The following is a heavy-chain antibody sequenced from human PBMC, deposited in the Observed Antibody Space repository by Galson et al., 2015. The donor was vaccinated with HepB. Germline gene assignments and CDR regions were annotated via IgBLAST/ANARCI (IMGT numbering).Heavy chain of an antibody. CDR2: ISSSSSYI. V-gene: IGHV3-21*01. CDR3: AREEAESYSGSYPDY. CDR1: GFTFSSYS. Sequence: SLRLSCAASGFTFSSYSMNWVRQAPGKGLEWVSSISSSSSYIYYADSVKGRFTISRDNAKNSLYLQMNSLRAEDTAVYYCAREEAESYSGSYPDYWGQGTLVTVSS. J-gene: IGHJ4*02. D-gene: IGHD1-26*01.